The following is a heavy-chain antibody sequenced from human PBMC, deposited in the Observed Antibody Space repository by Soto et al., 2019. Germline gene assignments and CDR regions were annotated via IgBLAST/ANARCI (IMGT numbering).Heavy chain of an antibody. V-gene: IGHV3-21*01. CDR1: GFTFSSYS. J-gene: IGHJ6*03. Sequence: EVQLVESGGGLVKPGGSLRLSCAASGFTFSSYSMNWVRQAPGKGLEWVSSISSSSSYIYYADSVKGRFTISRDNAKNSLYLQMNSLRAEDTAVYYCARAVDTITYYYMDVWGKGTTVTVSS. CDR2: ISSSSSYI. D-gene: IGHD5-12*01. CDR3: ARAVDTITYYYMDV.